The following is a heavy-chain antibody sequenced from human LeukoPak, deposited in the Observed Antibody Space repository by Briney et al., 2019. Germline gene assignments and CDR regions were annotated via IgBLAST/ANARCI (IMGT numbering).Heavy chain of an antibody. CDR2: ITSSGDKT. J-gene: IGHJ4*02. D-gene: IGHD6-19*01. CDR3: AKDPNFSSGWYLADY. Sequence: SGGSLRLSCAASGFPFSIFALSWVRQAPGKGLECVSSITSSGDKTYYADSVKGRFTVSRDNSKKTVDLQMNSLRAEDTALYYCAKDPNFSSGWYLADYWGQGTLVTVSS. CDR1: GFPFSIFA. V-gene: IGHV3-23*01.